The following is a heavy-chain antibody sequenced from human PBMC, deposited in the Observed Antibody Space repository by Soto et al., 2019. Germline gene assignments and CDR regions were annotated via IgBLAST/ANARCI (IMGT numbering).Heavy chain of an antibody. J-gene: IGHJ5*02. D-gene: IGHD1-26*01. CDR3: ARHRHPRGTVGATSPLDP. V-gene: IGHV3-53*01. CDR2: HYSGGST. CDR1: GFSVSSNY. Sequence: GGSLRLSCAISGFSVSSNYLSWVRQAPGKGLGWVSVHYSGGSTYYADSVQGRFTISRDKSNNTLYLQMRRVRAEDTAVYFCARHRHPRGTVGATSPLDPWGQGTQVTVSS.